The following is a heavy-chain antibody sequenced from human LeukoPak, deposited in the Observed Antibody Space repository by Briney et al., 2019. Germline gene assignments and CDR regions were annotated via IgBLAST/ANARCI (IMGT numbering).Heavy chain of an antibody. V-gene: IGHV3-23*01. CDR2: ISGSGGST. CDR3: AKAISPRITMVRGVYLDY. D-gene: IGHD3-10*01. J-gene: IGHJ4*01. CDR1: GFTFSSYA. Sequence: PGGSLRLSCAASGFTFSSYAMSWVRQAPGKGLKWVSAISGSGGSTYYADSVKGRFTISRDNSKNTLYLQMNSLRAEDTAVYYCAKAISPRITMVRGVYLDYWGQGTLVTVSS.